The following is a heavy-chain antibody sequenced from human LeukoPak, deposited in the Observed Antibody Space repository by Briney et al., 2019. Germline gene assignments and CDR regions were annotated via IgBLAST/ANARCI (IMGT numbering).Heavy chain of an antibody. CDR2: VSGSGRGENT. CDR1: GFTFSSSA. V-gene: IGHV3-23*01. CDR3: ARVLGYYDSSVPDAFDI. Sequence: PGGSLRLSCAASGFTFSSSAMSWVRQAPGKGLEWVSNVSGSGRGENTYYADSVKGRFTISRDNSKNTLILQMNSLRAEDTAVYYCARVLGYYDSSVPDAFDIWGQGTMVTVSS. D-gene: IGHD3-22*01. J-gene: IGHJ3*02.